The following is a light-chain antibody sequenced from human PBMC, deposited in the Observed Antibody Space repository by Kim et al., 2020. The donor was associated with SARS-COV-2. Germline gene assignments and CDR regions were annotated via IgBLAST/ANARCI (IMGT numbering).Light chain of an antibody. J-gene: IGLJ3*02. CDR3: QTWGTGIRV. CDR2: LNSDGSH. Sequence: PVLTQSPSASASLGASVKLTCTLSSGHRNYAIAWHQQQPEKGPRYLMKLNSDGSHSKGDGIPDRFSGSSSGAERYLTISSLQSEDEADYYCQTWGTGIRVFGGGTQLTVL. V-gene: IGLV4-69*01. CDR1: SGHRNYA.